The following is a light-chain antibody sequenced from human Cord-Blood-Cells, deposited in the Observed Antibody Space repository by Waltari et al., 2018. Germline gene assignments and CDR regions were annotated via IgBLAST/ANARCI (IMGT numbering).Light chain of an antibody. Sequence: DIQMTHSPSTLPASVGDRVPITCRASQSIGSWLAWYQQKPGKAPKLLIYKASSLESGVPSRFSGSGSGTEFTLTISSLQPDDFATYYCQQYNSYPFTFGPGTKVDIK. CDR2: KAS. CDR3: QQYNSYPFT. CDR1: QSIGSW. V-gene: IGKV1-5*03. J-gene: IGKJ3*01.